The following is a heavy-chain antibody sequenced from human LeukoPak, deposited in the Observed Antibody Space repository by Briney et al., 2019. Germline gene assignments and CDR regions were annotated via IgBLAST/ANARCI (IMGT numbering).Heavy chain of an antibody. D-gene: IGHD3-9*01. CDR3: ARAREELTGYYLGAWFDP. J-gene: IGHJ5*02. V-gene: IGHV1-18*04. CDR2: ISAYNGNT. CDR1: GYTFTSYG. Sequence: ASVKVSCKASGYTFTSYGISWGRQAPGQGLEWMGWISAYNGNTNYAQKLQGRVTMTRDTSRSTAYMELRSLRSDDTAVYYCARAREELTGYYLGAWFDPWGQGTLVTVSS.